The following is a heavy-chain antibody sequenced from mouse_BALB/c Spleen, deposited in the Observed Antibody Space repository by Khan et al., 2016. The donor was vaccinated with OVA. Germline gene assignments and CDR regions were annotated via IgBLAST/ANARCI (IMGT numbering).Heavy chain of an antibody. D-gene: IGHD1-3*01. Sequence: EVELVESGGGLVQPGGSLRLSCATSGFTFSDYYMSWVRQPPGQALEWLGFIGHKANGYTTDYSASVKGRITISRDNSQSILYLQMNTLRAEDSATYYCARDIKYYAMDYWGQGTSVTVSA. V-gene: IGHV7-3*02. CDR3: ARDIKYYAMDY. CDR1: GFTFSDYY. J-gene: IGHJ4*01. CDR2: IGHKANGYTT.